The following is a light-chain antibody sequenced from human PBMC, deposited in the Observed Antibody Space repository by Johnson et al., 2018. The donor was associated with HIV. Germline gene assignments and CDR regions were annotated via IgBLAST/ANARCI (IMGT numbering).Light chain of an antibody. CDR3: GTWDSSLRVGV. V-gene: IGLV1-51*01. CDR2: DNN. J-gene: IGLJ1*01. Sequence: QSFLTQPPSVSAAPGQKVTISCSGSSSNIGNNYVSWYQQVPGTAPKLLIYDNNKRPSGIPDRFSGSKSGTSATLGITGLQTGDEADYYCGTWDSSLRVGVFGTGTKVTVL. CDR1: SSNIGNNY.